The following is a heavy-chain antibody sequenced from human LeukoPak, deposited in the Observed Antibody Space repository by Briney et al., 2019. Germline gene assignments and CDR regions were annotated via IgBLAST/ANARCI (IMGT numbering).Heavy chain of an antibody. J-gene: IGHJ4*02. CDR3: AKGTPYSYGYFDY. Sequence: GRSLRLSCAASGFTFSSYGMHWVRQAPGKGLEWVAVISYDGSNKYYADSVKGRFTISRDNSKNTQYLQMNSLRAEDTAVYYCAKGTPYSYGYFDYWGQGTLVTVSS. CDR2: ISYDGSNK. V-gene: IGHV3-30*18. CDR1: GFTFSSYG. D-gene: IGHD5-18*01.